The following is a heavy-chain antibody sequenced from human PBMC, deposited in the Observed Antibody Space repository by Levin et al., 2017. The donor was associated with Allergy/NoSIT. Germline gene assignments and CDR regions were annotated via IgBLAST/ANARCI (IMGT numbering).Heavy chain of an antibody. Sequence: GESLKISCAASGFTFSSYWMSWVRQAPGKGLEWVANIKQDGSEKYYVDSVKGRFTISRDNAKNSLYLQMNSLRAEDTAVYYCARDPPMVRGVSTFDYWGQGTLVTVSS. J-gene: IGHJ4*02. CDR2: IKQDGSEK. CDR1: GFTFSSYW. CDR3: ARDPPMVRGVSTFDY. D-gene: IGHD3-10*01. V-gene: IGHV3-7*04.